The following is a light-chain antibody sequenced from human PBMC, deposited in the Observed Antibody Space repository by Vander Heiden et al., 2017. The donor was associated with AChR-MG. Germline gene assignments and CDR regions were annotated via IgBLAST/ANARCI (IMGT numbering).Light chain of an antibody. CDR3: QSYDSSLSAYV. V-gene: IGLV1-40*01. J-gene: IGLJ1*01. Sequence: QSVLTQPPSVSGAPGQRVTISCTGSRSNIGAGYDVHWYQQLPGTAPRLLIYGNSNRPSGVPDRFSGSKSDTSASLAITGLQAEDEAEYYCQSYDSSLSAYVFGTGTKVTVL. CDR1: RSNIGAGYD. CDR2: GNS.